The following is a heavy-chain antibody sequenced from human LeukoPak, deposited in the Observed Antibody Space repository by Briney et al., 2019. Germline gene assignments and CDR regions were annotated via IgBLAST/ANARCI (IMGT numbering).Heavy chain of an antibody. D-gene: IGHD3-10*01. CDR1: GYTFTSYY. J-gene: IGHJ4*02. V-gene: IGHV1-46*01. CDR3: ARTRDYYGSGRSGFDY. CDR2: INPSGGST. Sequence: GASVKVSCKASGYTFTSYYMHWVRQAPGQGLEWMGIINPSGGSTSYAQKFQSRVTMTRDTSTSTVYMELSSLRSEDTAVYYCARTRDYYGSGRSGFDYWGQGTLVTVSS.